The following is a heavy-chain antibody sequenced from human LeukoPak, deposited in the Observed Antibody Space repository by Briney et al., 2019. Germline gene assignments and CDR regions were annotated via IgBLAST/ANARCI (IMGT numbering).Heavy chain of an antibody. CDR3: ARGKVTRAYFDY. CDR2: IYHSGST. J-gene: IGHJ4*02. Sequence: PSQTLSLICAVSGGSISSGGYSWSWIRQPPGEGLEWIGYIYHSGSTYYNPSLKSRVTISVDRSKNQFSLKLSSVTAADTAVYYCARGKVTRAYFDYWGQGTLVTVSS. D-gene: IGHD4-11*01. V-gene: IGHV4-30-2*01. CDR1: GGSISSGGYS.